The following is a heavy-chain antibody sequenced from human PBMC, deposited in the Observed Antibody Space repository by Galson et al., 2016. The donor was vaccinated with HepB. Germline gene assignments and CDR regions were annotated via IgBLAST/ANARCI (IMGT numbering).Heavy chain of an antibody. CDR3: AKPRGVSFYYGMDA. V-gene: IGHV3-23*01. CDR1: GLTFSSYP. Sequence: SLRLSCAASGLTFSSYPMTWVRQAPGKGLEWVSAISGSGESTSYADSVKGRFTISRDNSNHTVSLQMNSLRDGDTAVYFCAKPRGVSFYYGMDAWGQGATVIVSS. CDR2: ISGSGEST. D-gene: IGHD5/OR15-5a*01. J-gene: IGHJ6*02.